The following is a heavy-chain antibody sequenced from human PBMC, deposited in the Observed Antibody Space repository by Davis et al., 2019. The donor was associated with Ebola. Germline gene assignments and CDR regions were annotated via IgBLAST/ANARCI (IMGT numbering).Heavy chain of an antibody. CDR2: INHSGTT. V-gene: IGHV4-34*01. CDR3: ARGRVWFGELLFPIDYDY. J-gene: IGHJ4*02. Sequence: MPSETLSLTCAVYGGSFSGYYWSWIRHPPGKGLEWIAEINHSGTTNYNAPLKSRVTISVDTSKNQFSLKLNSVTAADTAVYYCARGRVWFGELLFPIDYDYWGQGTLVTVSS. CDR1: GGSFSGYY. D-gene: IGHD3-10*01.